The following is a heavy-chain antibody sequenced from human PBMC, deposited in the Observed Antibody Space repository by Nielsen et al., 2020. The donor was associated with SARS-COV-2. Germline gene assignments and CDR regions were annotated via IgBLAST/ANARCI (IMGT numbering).Heavy chain of an antibody. CDR3: ARGNSSGWYGNWFDP. V-gene: IGHV4-30-4*01. CDR2: IYYSGST. D-gene: IGHD6-19*01. J-gene: IGHJ5*02. Sequence: VRQMPGKGLEWIGYIYYSGSTYYNPSLKSRVTISVDTSKNQFSLKLSSVTAADTAVYYCARGNSSGWYGNWFDPWGQGILVTVSS.